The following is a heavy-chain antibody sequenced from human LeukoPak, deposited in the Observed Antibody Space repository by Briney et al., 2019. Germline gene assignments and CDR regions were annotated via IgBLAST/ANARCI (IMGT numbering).Heavy chain of an antibody. CDR3: SRVEPGLLHIYAMDV. J-gene: IGHJ6*02. CDR1: GGSFSGYY. D-gene: IGHD2-21*01. Sequence: SETLSLTCAVYGGSFSGYYWSWIRQPPGKGLEWIGEINHSGSTNYNPSLKSRVTISVDTSKNQFSLKLSSVTAADTAVYYCSRVEPGLLHIYAMDVWGQGTTVTVSS. V-gene: IGHV4-34*01. CDR2: INHSGST.